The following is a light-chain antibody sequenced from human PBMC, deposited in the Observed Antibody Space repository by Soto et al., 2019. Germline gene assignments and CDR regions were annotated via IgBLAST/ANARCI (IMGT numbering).Light chain of an antibody. CDR3: QQYNSFWT. V-gene: IGKV1-5*01. Sequence: DIQMTQSPSTLSASVGDRVTITCRASQSISCWLAWYQHKPGKAPKLLIYDASSLESGVPSRFSGSGSGTEFTLTISSLQPDDFATYYCQQYNSFWTFGQGTKVDIK. J-gene: IGKJ1*01. CDR2: DAS. CDR1: QSISCW.